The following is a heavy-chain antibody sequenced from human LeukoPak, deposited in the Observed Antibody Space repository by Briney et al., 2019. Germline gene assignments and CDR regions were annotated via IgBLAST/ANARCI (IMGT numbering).Heavy chain of an antibody. Sequence: GGSLRLSCSASGFTFSSYAMHWVRQAPGKGLEYVSAISHDGVTTYYADSVKGRFIISRDNSKNTLFLQMSSLRAEDTAVYYCVKDLTATTSAWGQGTLVIVSS. CDR2: ISHDGVTT. V-gene: IGHV3-64D*09. CDR3: VKDLTATTSA. J-gene: IGHJ4*02. CDR1: GFTFSSYA. D-gene: IGHD1-7*01.